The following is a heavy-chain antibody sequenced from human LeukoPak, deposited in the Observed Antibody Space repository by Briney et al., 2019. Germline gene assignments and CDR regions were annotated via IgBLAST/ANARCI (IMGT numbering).Heavy chain of an antibody. CDR1: GFTFSSYA. CDR3: AKATSPVHSRNWFDS. V-gene: IGHV3-23*01. CDR2: ISGSGIST. D-gene: IGHD6-13*01. J-gene: IGHJ5*01. Sequence: QAGGSLRLSCAASGFTFSSYAMSWVRQAPGKRLEWVSDISGSGISTYYADSVKGRFTISRDNSKNTVNVQMNSLRAEDTAVYYCAKATSPVHSRNWFDSWGQGTLVTVSS.